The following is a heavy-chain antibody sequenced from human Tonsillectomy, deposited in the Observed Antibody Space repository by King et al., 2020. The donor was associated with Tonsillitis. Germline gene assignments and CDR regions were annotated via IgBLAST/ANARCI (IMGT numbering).Heavy chain of an antibody. J-gene: IGHJ4*02. CDR1: GFTFRSYS. V-gene: IGHV3-48*04. Sequence: VQLVESGGGLVQPGGSLRLSCAASGFTFRSYSMNWVRQAPGKGLEWISHISSRSNTIYYADSVKGRFTISRDNAKNSLYLQMNSLRAEDTAVYYCARDFYRDWGVYFWGQGTLVTVSS. CDR3: ARDFYRDWGVYF. D-gene: IGHD4-17*01. CDR2: ISSRSNTI.